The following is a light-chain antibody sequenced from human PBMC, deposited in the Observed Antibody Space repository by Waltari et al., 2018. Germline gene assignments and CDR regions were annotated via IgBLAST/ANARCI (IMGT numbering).Light chain of an antibody. Sequence: QSALTQPASVSGSPGQSITISCTRGKTDVGNFNLVSWYQLHPGKVPQLIIYDVSGRPSGISDRFSGSKSDNTASLTISGLQPEDEADYYCCSYAGSLTVFGGGTRVTVL. CDR2: DVS. CDR3: CSYAGSLTV. J-gene: IGLJ3*02. CDR1: KTDVGNFNL. V-gene: IGLV2-23*02.